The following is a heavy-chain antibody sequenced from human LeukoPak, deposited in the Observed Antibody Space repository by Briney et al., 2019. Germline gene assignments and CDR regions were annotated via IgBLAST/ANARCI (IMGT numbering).Heavy chain of an antibody. CDR2: IKQDGSEK. CDR1: GFIFSNYW. Sequence: PRGSLRLSCAASGFIFSNYWMSWVRQAPGKGLEWVANIKQDGSEKYYVDSVKGRFTISRDNAKNSLYLQMNSLRAEDTAVYYCARVYYDSSGYYYFDYWGQGTLVTVSS. D-gene: IGHD3-22*01. CDR3: ARVYYDSSGYYYFDY. J-gene: IGHJ4*02. V-gene: IGHV3-7*01.